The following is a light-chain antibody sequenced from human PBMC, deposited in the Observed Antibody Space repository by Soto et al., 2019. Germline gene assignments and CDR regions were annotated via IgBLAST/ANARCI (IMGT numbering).Light chain of an antibody. CDR3: SSYTSSSTYV. J-gene: IGLJ1*01. CDR1: STDIGRYNY. V-gene: IGLV2-14*03. CDR2: DVS. Sequence: HSELTQPASVSGSPGQSITISCTGTSTDIGRYNYVSWYQQHPGKAPKLMIYDVSNRPSGVSNRFSGSKSGNTASLTISGLQAEDEADYYCSSYTSSSTYVFGTGTKVTV.